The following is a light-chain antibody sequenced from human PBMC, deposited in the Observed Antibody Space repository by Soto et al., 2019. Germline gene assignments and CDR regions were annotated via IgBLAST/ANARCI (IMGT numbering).Light chain of an antibody. J-gene: IGLJ1*01. CDR3: CSYAGTYTFYA. CDR1: SSDVGGYDY. CDR2: DVT. V-gene: IGLV2-11*01. Sequence: QSALTQPRSASGSPGQSVTISCTGTSSDVGGYDYVSWYQQHPGKAPKLMIYDVTERPSGVPDRFSASKSGNTASLTISGLQPEDEADYHCCSYAGTYTFYAFGTGTKVTVL.